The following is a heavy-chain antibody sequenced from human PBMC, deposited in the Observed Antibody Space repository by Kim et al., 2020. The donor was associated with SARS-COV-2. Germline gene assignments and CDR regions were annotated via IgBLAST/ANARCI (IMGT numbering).Heavy chain of an antibody. Sequence: GGSLRLSCAASGFTFSSYWMSWVRQAPGKGLEWVANIKQDGSEKYYVDSVKGRFTISRDNAKNSLYLQMNSLRAEDTAVYYCARAPSVAGDAFDIWGQGTMVTVSS. CDR1: GFTFSSYW. CDR3: ARAPSVAGDAFDI. D-gene: IGHD6-19*01. V-gene: IGHV3-7*03. CDR2: IKQDGSEK. J-gene: IGHJ3*02.